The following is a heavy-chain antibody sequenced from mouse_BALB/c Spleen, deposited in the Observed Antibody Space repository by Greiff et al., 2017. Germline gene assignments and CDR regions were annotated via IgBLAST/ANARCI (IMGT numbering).Heavy chain of an antibody. V-gene: IGHV8-8*01. Sequence: QVTLKESGPGILQPSQTLSLTCSFSGFSLSTSGMGVGWIRQPSGKGLEWLAHIWCDDDKRYNPALKSRLTISKDTSSNQVFLKIASVDTADTATYYGVRIANWDGAWFAYWGQGTLVTVAA. D-gene: IGHD4-1*01. CDR2: IWCDDDK. CDR3: VRIANWDGAWFAY. J-gene: IGHJ3*01. CDR1: GFSLSTSGMG.